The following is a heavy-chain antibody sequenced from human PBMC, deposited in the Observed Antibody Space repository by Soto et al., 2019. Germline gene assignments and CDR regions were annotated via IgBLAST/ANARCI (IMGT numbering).Heavy chain of an antibody. Sequence: HPGGSLRLSCATTWFTVSSNSHSCVRQSPRKGLEWVSVIYSGGSTYYADSVKGRFTISRDNSKNTLYLQMSSLRAEDSAVYYCARGSTDSYPGSRIFDFWGRGTLVTVSS. D-gene: IGHD3-10*01. J-gene: IGHJ4*02. CDR1: WFTVSSNS. CDR3: ARGSTDSYPGSRIFDF. V-gene: IGHV3-53*01. CDR2: IYSGGST.